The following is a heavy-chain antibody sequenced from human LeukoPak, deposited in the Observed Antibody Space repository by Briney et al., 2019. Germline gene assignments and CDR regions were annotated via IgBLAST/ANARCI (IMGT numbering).Heavy chain of an antibody. CDR1: GASVSNYD. CDR2: IYYSGST. J-gene: IGHJ4*02. CDR3: ARLMATPDY. D-gene: IGHD5-24*01. V-gene: IGHV4-59*02. Sequence: PSETLSLTCTVSGASVSNYDWSWIRQPPGKGLEWIGYIYYSGSTNYNPSLKSRVTISVDKSKNQFSLKLSSVTAADTAVYYCARLMATPDYWGQGTLVTVSS.